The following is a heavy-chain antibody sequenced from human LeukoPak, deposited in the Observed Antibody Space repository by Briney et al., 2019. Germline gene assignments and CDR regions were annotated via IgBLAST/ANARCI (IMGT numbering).Heavy chain of an antibody. CDR1: GGTFSSYA. CDR3: ARARGYDFWSGPSARSADAFDI. Sequence: SVKVSCKASGGTFSSYAISWVRQAPGQGLEWMGGIIPIFGTANYAQKFQGRVTITTDESTSTAYMELSSLRSEDTAVYYCARARGYDFWSGPSARSADAFDIWGQGTMVTVSS. CDR2: IIPIFGTA. J-gene: IGHJ3*02. D-gene: IGHD3-3*01. V-gene: IGHV1-69*05.